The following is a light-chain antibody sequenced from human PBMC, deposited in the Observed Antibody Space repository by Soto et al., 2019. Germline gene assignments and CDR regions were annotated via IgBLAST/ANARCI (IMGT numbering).Light chain of an antibody. Sequence: ETVMTQSPVTLSLSPGDRATLSCRASHSVRSNLAWYQQKPGQPPRLLIYAASTRATGIPGRFSGSGSGTEFTLTISILQSEDSAVYYCQQYNDWPPLTFGGGTKVEIK. CDR2: AAS. J-gene: IGKJ4*01. V-gene: IGKV3-15*01. CDR3: QQYNDWPPLT. CDR1: HSVRSN.